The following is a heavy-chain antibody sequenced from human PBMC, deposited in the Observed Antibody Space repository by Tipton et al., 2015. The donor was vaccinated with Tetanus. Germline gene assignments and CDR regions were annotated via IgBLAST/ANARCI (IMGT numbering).Heavy chain of an antibody. D-gene: IGHD1-1*01. CDR3: ARANNEFPKKGPFDS. V-gene: IGHV4-39*07. CDR1: GGFISRSNYY. CDR2: IYYSGSS. J-gene: IGHJ4*02. Sequence: GLVKPSQTLSLNCNVSGGFISRSNYYWGWVRQPPGKGLEWLATIYYSGSSYYNPSLMSRLAISVDTSNNLFSLKLTSVTAADTAVYYCARANNEFPKKGPFDSWGQGSLVIVSS.